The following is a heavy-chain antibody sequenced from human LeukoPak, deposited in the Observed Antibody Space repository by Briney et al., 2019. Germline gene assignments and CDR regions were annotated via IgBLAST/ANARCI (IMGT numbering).Heavy chain of an antibody. CDR1: GFTFRNHA. D-gene: IGHD1-26*01. CDR3: AKDRGMVGASVRAFGY. J-gene: IGHJ4*02. V-gene: IGHV3-23*01. CDR2: ISGSGETT. Sequence: GGSLRLSCAASGFTFRNHAMNWVRQAPGKGLEWVSVISGSGETTYYADSVKGRFTISRDNSQNTLYLQMSSLRGEDTALYYCAKDRGMVGASVRAFGYWGQGTLVTVSS.